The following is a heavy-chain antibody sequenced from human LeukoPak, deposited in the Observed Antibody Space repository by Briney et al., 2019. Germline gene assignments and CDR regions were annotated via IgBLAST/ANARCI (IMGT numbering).Heavy chain of an antibody. D-gene: IGHD3-22*01. CDR1: GFTFSSYW. V-gene: IGHV3-7*01. Sequence: GGSLRLSCAASGFTFSSYWMSWVRQAPGKGLEGVANIKQDGSEKYYVDSVKGRFTISRDNAKNSLYLQMNSLRAEDTAVYYCARDIYYYDSSGYYFPGGSDYWGQGTLVTVSS. CDR2: IKQDGSEK. CDR3: ARDIYYYDSSGYYFPGGSDY. J-gene: IGHJ4*02.